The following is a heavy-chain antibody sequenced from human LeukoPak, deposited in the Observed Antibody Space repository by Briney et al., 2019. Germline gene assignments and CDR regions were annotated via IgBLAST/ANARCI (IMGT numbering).Heavy chain of an antibody. CDR2: ISYTGTYI. D-gene: IGHD1-26*01. V-gene: IGHV3-21*04. Sequence: GGSLRLSCAASAFSLNAYNMNWVRQAPGKGLEWVSSISYTGTYIYYSDSVKGRFTISRDNAQNSLYLQMNSLRAEDTAIYCCVRDRGTYRPIDYWGQGTLVTVSS. CDR3: VRDRGTYRPIDY. CDR1: AFSLNAYN. J-gene: IGHJ4*02.